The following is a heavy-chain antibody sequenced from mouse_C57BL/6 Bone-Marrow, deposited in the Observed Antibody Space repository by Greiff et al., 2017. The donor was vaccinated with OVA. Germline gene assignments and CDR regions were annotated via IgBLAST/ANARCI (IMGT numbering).Heavy chain of an antibody. Sequence: VQLQQSGAELVRPGSSVKMSCKTSGYTFTSYGINWVKQRPGQGLEWIGYIYLGNGYTEYNEKFKGKATLTSDTSSSTAYMQLSSLTSEDSAICFSARDETGRGDYWGQGTSVTVSS. CDR1: GYTFTSYG. J-gene: IGHJ4*01. CDR2: IYLGNGYT. V-gene: IGHV1-58*01. D-gene: IGHD4-1*01. CDR3: ARDETGRGDY.